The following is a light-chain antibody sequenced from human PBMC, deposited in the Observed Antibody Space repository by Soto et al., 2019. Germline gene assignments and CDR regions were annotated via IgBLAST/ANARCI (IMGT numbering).Light chain of an antibody. CDR3: QLWDGTSDHPWV. CDR1: NIVSQS. Sequence: SSELTQPPSVSVAPGQTARISCGGNNIVSQSVHWYRQKPGQAPVLVVHDDSDRPSGIPERFSGSNSGNTATLTISRVEAGDEADYYCQLWDGTSDHPWVFGGGTKLTVL. CDR2: DDS. V-gene: IGLV3-21*02. J-gene: IGLJ3*02.